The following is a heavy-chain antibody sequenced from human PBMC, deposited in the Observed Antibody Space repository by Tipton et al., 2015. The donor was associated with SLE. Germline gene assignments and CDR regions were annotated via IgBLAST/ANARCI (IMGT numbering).Heavy chain of an antibody. J-gene: IGHJ4*02. CDR3: ASGIAAGGTPFGY. Sequence: TLSLTCTVSGCSISSSSYYWGWIRQPPGKGLEWIGSIYYSGSTYYNPPLKSRVTISVDTSKNQFSLKLSSVTAADTAVYYCASGIAAGGTPFGYWGQGTLVTVSS. D-gene: IGHD6-13*01. CDR1: GCSISSSSYY. V-gene: IGHV4-39*07. CDR2: IYYSGST.